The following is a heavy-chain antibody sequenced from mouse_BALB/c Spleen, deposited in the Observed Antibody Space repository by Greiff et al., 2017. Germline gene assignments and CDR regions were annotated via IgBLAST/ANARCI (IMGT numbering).Heavy chain of an antibody. D-gene: IGHD2-1*01. CDR3: ARQHGNYFDY. CDR1: GFTFSSYA. V-gene: IGHV5-9-3*01. CDR2: VSSGGSYT. Sequence: EVKVVESGGGLVKPGGSLKLSCAASGFTFSSYAMSWVRQTPEKRLEWVATVSSGGSYTYYPDSVKGRFTISRDNAKNTLYLQMSSLRSEDTAMYYCARQHGNYFDYWGQGTTLTVSS. J-gene: IGHJ2*01.